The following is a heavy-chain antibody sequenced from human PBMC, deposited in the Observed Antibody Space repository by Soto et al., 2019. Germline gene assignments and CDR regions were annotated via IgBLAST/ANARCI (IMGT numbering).Heavy chain of an antibody. Sequence: SETLSLTCAVYGGSFSGYYWSWIRQPPGKGLEWIGEINHSGSTNYNPSLKSRVTISVDTSKNQFSLKLSSVTAADTAVYYCARERSRYCSSTSCLGKSGDPRYMDVWGKGTTVTVSS. CDR2: INHSGST. CDR3: ARERSRYCSSTSCLGKSGDPRYMDV. D-gene: IGHD2-2*01. CDR1: GGSFSGYY. V-gene: IGHV4-34*01. J-gene: IGHJ6*03.